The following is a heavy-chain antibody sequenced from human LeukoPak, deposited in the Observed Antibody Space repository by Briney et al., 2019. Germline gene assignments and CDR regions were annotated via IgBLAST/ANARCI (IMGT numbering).Heavy chain of an antibody. CDR2: IIPIFGTA. Sequence: GASVKVSCKASGYTFTAYYIHWLRQAPGQGLEWMGGIIPIFGTANYAQKFQGRVTITADESTSTAYMELSSLRSEDTAVYYCATDYGGKVGYWGQGTLVTVSS. V-gene: IGHV1-69*13. CDR1: GYTFTAYY. D-gene: IGHD4-23*01. CDR3: ATDYGGKVGY. J-gene: IGHJ4*02.